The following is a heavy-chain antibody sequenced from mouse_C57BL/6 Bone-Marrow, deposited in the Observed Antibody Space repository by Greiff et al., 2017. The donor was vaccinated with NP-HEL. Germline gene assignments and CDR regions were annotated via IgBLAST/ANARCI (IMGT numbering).Heavy chain of an antibody. CDR3: APITTVVDRFAY. CDR1: GYTFTSYG. V-gene: IGHV1-81*01. Sequence: VMLVESGAELARPGASVKLSCKASGYTFTSYGISWVKQRTGQGLEWIGEIYPRSGNTYYNEKFKGKATLTADKSSSTAYMELRSLTSEDSAVYFCAPITTVVDRFAYWGQGTLVTVSA. J-gene: IGHJ3*01. CDR2: IYPRSGNT. D-gene: IGHD1-1*01.